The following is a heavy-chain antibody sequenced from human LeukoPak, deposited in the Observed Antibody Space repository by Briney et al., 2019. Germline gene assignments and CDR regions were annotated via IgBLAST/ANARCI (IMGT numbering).Heavy chain of an antibody. Sequence: SETLSLTCSVSGDSISDFYWNWIRQPPGKRLEWIGNIHCSGNSNYNPSLQSRVTISIDTSRKQLFLKLTSVTAADTAVYYCALAPNSNWFDFWGQGTLVTVSS. J-gene: IGHJ5*01. D-gene: IGHD2-8*01. CDR2: IHCSGNS. V-gene: IGHV4-59*08. CDR3: ALAPNSNWFDF. CDR1: GDSISDFY.